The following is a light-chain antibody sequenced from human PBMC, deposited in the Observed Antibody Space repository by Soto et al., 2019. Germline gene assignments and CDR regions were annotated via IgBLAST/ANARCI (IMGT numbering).Light chain of an antibody. J-gene: IGLJ2*01. Sequence: QPVLTQPASVSGSPGQSTTISCTGTSSDVGGYNYVSWYQQHPGKAPKLMIYDINNRPSGVSDRFFGSKSGNTASLTISGLQAEDEADYYCCSYSTSSTRVVFGGGTKLTVL. CDR1: SSDVGGYNY. CDR3: CSYSTSSTRVV. CDR2: DIN. V-gene: IGLV2-14*03.